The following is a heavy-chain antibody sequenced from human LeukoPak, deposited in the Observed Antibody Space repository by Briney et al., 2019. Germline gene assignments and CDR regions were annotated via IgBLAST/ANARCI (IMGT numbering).Heavy chain of an antibody. J-gene: IGHJ4*02. Sequence: PGGSLRLSCAASGFTFSSYWMSWVRQAPGKGLEWVANIKQDGSEKYYVDSVKGRFTISRDNAKNSLYLQMNSLRAEDTAVYYCAREGGYDLSYGAEFDYWGQGTLVTVSS. V-gene: IGHV3-7*01. CDR1: GFTFSSYW. D-gene: IGHD5-12*01. CDR3: AREGGYDLSYGAEFDY. CDR2: IKQDGSEK.